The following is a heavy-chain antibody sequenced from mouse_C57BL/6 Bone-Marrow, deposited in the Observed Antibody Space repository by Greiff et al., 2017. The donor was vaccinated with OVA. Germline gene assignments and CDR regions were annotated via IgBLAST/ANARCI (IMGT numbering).Heavy chain of an antibody. V-gene: IGHV14-4*01. D-gene: IGHD2-13*01. CDR1: GFNIKDDY. J-gene: IGHJ3*01. CDR2: IDPENGDT. CDR3: ATGARDLLWCY. Sequence: EVKLVESGAELVRPGASVKLSCTASGFNIKDDYMHWVKQRPEQGLEWIGWIDPENGDTEYASKFQGKATITADTSSNTAYLQLSSLTSEDTAVYYCATGARDLLWCYWGQGTLVTVSA.